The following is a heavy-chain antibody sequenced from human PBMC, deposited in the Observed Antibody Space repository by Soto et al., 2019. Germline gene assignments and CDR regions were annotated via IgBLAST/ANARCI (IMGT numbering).Heavy chain of an antibody. CDR1: GYTFTSYD. J-gene: IGHJ6*02. CDR3: ARGGYYDSSGSRNYHYYGMNV. CDR2: ISAYDDNT. D-gene: IGHD3-22*01. V-gene: IGHV1-18*01. Sequence: ASVKVSCKASGYTFTSYDINWVRQATGQGLEWLGWISAYDDNTKYAQTLQGRVSMSTDTSTNTAYMELRSLISDDTAMYYCARGGYYDSSGSRNYHYYGMNVWGQGTTVTVSS.